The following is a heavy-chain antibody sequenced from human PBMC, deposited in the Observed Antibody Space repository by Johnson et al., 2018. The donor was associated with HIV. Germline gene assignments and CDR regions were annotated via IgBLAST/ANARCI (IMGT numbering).Heavy chain of an antibody. CDR3: ARGRRIQLWLLADAFDI. D-gene: IGHD5-18*01. V-gene: IGHV3-30*04. Sequence: VQLVESGGGVVQPGRSLRLSCAASGFTFSSYAMHWVRQAPGKGLEWVAVISYDGSNKYYADYEKGRFTISRDNSKNTLYLQMNSLRAEDTAVYYCARGRRIQLWLLADAFDIWGQGTMVTVSS. CDR1: GFTFSSYA. CDR2: ISYDGSNK. J-gene: IGHJ3*02.